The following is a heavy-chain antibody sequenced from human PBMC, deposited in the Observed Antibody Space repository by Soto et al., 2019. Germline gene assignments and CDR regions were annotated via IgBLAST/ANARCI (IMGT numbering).Heavy chain of an antibody. Sequence: HPGGSLRLSCAASGFTFSSYGMHWVRQAPGKGLEWVAVISYDGSNKYYADSVKGRFTISRDNSKNTLYLQMNSLRAEDTAVYYCAKDKGSSKIRAYFDYWGQGTLVTVSS. D-gene: IGHD2-2*01. CDR1: GFTFSSYG. V-gene: IGHV3-30*18. CDR3: AKDKGSSKIRAYFDY. CDR2: ISYDGSNK. J-gene: IGHJ4*02.